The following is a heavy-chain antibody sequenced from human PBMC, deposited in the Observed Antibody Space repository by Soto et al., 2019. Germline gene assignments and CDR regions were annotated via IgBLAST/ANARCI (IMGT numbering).Heavy chain of an antibody. CDR2: IYPGDSDT. J-gene: IGHJ6*02. Sequence: GESLKISCKGSGYSFTSYWIGWVRQMPGKGLEWMGIIYPGDSDTRYSPSFQGQVTISADKSISTAYLQWSSLKASDTAMYYCARHAGYYDFWSGYYTAYYYGMDVWGQGTTVTVSS. CDR3: ARHAGYYDFWSGYYTAYYYGMDV. CDR1: GYSFTSYW. D-gene: IGHD3-3*01. V-gene: IGHV5-51*01.